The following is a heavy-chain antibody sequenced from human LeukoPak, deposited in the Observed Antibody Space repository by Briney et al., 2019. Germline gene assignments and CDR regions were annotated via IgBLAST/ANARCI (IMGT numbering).Heavy chain of an antibody. CDR3: ARDPSAGGWRYYYYYYYMDV. Sequence: GASVKVSCKASGYTFTGYYMHWVRQAPGQGLEWMGIINPSGGSTSYAQKFQGRVTMTRDMSTSTVYMELSSLRSEDTAVYYCARDPSAGGWRYYYYYYYMDVWGKGTTVTVSS. J-gene: IGHJ6*03. D-gene: IGHD2-15*01. CDR2: INPSGGST. CDR1: GYTFTGYY. V-gene: IGHV1-46*01.